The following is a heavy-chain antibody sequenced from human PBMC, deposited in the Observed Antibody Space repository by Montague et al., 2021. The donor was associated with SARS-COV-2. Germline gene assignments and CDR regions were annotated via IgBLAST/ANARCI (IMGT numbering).Heavy chain of an antibody. D-gene: IGHD5-12*01. CDR1: GGSISSGNS. V-gene: IGHV4-30-2*01. CDR3: ASGSGNFRIDN. J-gene: IGHJ4*02. Sequence: TRSLTCAVSGGSISSGNSWSWIRQAPGKGLEWIGYIYQTGRAYYNPSLKSRVSISMDKSKNQFSLNVTSVTAADTALYYCASGSGNFRIDNWGLGSLVTVSS. CDR2: IYQTGRA.